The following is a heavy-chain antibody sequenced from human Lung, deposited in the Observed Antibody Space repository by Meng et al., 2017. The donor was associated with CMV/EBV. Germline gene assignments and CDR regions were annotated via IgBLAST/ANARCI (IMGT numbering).Heavy chain of an antibody. V-gene: IGHV3-21*01. D-gene: IGHD3-3*01. CDR1: GLTFGGYC. CDR2: ISSSSTYI. J-gene: IGHJ5*02. Sequence: GGSLRLXFAASGLTFGGYCMNWVRQAPGKGLEWISSISSSSTYIYYADSVKGRFTISRDNAENSLYLEMNSLRPEDTAVYYCVRDLPPYYDFWSGYLDLWGQGTLVTVSS. CDR3: VRDLPPYYDFWSGYLDL.